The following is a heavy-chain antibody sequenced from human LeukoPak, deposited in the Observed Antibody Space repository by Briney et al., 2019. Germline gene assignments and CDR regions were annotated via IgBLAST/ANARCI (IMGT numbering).Heavy chain of an antibody. CDR1: GGTFSSYA. J-gene: IGHJ6*03. D-gene: IGHD2-2*01. V-gene: IGHV1-69*05. CDR3: ARGSTSLTNHYYMDV. Sequence: SVKVSCKASGGTFSSYAISWVRQAPGQGLEWMGGIIPIFGTANYAQKFRGRVTITTDESTSTAYMELSSLRSEDTAVYYCARGSTSLTNHYYMDVWGKGTTVTVSS. CDR2: IIPIFGTA.